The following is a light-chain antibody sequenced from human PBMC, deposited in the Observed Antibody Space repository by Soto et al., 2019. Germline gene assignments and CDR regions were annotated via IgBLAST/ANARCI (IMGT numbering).Light chain of an antibody. J-gene: IGLJ1*01. Sequence: QSALTQPASMSGSPGQSITISCTGTSIDVGSYNYVSWYQQHPGKAPKLMIYDVSNRPSGVSNRFSGSKSGNTASLTISGRQAEDEADYYCSSYTSSSTHYVFGTGTKLTVL. V-gene: IGLV2-14*01. CDR2: DVS. CDR3: SSYTSSSTHYV. CDR1: SIDVGSYNY.